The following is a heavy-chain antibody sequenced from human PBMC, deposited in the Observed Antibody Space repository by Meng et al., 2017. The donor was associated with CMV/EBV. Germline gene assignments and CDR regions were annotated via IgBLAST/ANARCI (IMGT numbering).Heavy chain of an antibody. V-gene: IGHV3-21*01. J-gene: IGHJ6*02. D-gene: IGHD2-2*01. CDR2: ISSSSSYI. CDR1: GFTFSSYD. CDR3: ARALDLDSGYCSSTSCYYYYYGMDV. Sequence: GESLKISCAASGFTFSSYDMHWVRQATGKGLEWVSSISSSSSYIYYADSVKGRFTISRDNAKNSLYLQMNSLRAEDTAVYYCARALDLDSGYCSSTSCYYYYYGMDVWGQGTTVTVSS.